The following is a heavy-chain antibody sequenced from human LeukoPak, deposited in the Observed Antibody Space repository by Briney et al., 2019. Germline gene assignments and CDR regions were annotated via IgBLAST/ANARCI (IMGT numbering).Heavy chain of an antibody. V-gene: IGHV4-4*02. CDR2: IYHSGST. D-gene: IGHD6-6*01. J-gene: IGHJ3*02. CDR1: GGSISSSNW. Sequence: SETLSLTCAVSGGSISSSNWWSWVRQPPGKGLEWIGEIYHSGSTNYNPSLKSRVTISVDKSKNQFSLKLSSVTAADTAVYYCARVTYSSSSMSLDGFDIWGQGTMVTVSS. CDR3: ARVTYSSSSMSLDGFDI.